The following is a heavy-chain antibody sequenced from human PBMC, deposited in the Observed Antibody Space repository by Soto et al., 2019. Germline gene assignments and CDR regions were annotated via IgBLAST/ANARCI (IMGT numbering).Heavy chain of an antibody. V-gene: IGHV5-10-1*01. Sequence: LGESLKISCKGSGYSFTSYWISWVRQMPGKGLEWMGRIDPSDSYTNYSPSFQGHVTISADKSISTAYLQWSSLKASDTAMYYCARVGTILDGYYGMDVWGQGTTVTVSS. CDR1: GYSFTSYW. D-gene: IGHD2-21*01. CDR3: ARVGTILDGYYGMDV. CDR2: IDPSDSYT. J-gene: IGHJ6*02.